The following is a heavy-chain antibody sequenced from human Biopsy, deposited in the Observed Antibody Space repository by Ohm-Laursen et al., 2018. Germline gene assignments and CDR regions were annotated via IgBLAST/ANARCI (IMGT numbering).Heavy chain of an antibody. CDR2: IWYDGFNR. V-gene: IGHV3-33*01. CDR3: AREGELVADEYFDY. CDR1: GFTFSSYG. J-gene: IGHJ4*02. D-gene: IGHD6-13*01. Sequence: SLRLSCSASGFTFSSYGMHWVRQAPGKGLEWVAFIWYDGFNRYYADSVKGRFTISRDNAKNSLYLQMDRLRAEDTAVYYCAREGELVADEYFDYWGQGILVTVSS.